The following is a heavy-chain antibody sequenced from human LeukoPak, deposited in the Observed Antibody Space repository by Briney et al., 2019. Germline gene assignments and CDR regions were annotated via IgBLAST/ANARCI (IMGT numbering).Heavy chain of an antibody. CDR3: ARGRKTMIRGVIELLVNWFDP. J-gene: IGHJ5*02. V-gene: IGHV4-39*07. CDR1: GGSISSSSYY. D-gene: IGHD3-10*01. CDR2: IYYSGST. Sequence: SETLSLTCTVSGGSISSSSYYWGWIRQPPGKGLEWIVSIYYSGSTYYNPSLKSRVTISVDTSKNQLSLKLSSVTAADTAVYYCARGRKTMIRGVIELLVNWFDPWGQGTLVTVSS.